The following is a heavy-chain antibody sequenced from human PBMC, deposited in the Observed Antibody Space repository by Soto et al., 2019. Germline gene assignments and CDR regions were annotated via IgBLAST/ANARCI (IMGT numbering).Heavy chain of an antibody. J-gene: IGHJ4*02. CDR2: INHSGST. CDR1: GGSFSGYY. V-gene: IGHV4-34*01. CDR3: AREPVVVAAKTDY. Sequence: WETLSLTCAVYGGSFSGYYWSWIRQPPGKGLEWIGEINHSGSTNYNPSLKSRVTISVDTSKNQFSLKLSSVTAADTAVYYCAREPVVVAAKTDYWGQGTLVTVSS. D-gene: IGHD2-15*01.